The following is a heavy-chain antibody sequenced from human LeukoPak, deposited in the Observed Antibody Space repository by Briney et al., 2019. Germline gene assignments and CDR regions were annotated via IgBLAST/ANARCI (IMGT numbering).Heavy chain of an antibody. V-gene: IGHV3-30*04. CDR1: GFTFSNYA. Sequence: PGRPLRLSCAAPGFTFSNYAMHWVRQAPGKGLEWVAVISYDGNNKYYADSVKGRFTIARDNSKNTLYLQMNSLRPEDTAVYYCARDLTMDHLDYWGQGTLVTVSS. CDR2: ISYDGNNK. J-gene: IGHJ4*02. CDR3: ARDLTMDHLDY. D-gene: IGHD3-10*01.